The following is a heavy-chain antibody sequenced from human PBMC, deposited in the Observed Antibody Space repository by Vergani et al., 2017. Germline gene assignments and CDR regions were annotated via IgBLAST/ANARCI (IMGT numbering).Heavy chain of an antibody. CDR2: ISSSSSYI. V-gene: IGHV3-21*01. CDR3: TGSYYYYYGMDV. Sequence: VQLVESGGGVVQPGGSLRLSCAASGFTFSSYSMNWVRQAPGKGLEWVSSISSSSSYIYYADSVKGRFTISRDNAKNSLYLQMNSLRAEDTAVYYCTGSYYYYYGMDVWGQGTTVTVSS. CDR1: GFTFSSYS. J-gene: IGHJ6*02.